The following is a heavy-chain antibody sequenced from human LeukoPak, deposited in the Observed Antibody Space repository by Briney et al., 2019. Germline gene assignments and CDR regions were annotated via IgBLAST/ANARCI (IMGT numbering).Heavy chain of an antibody. Sequence: PGGSLRLSCAASGFTFSSYWMSWVRQAPGTGLEWVANIKQDGSERYNVDSVHGRYTISRDNAKNSLYLQMNSLRAEDTAVYYCARGGSYGSGSYYHYDYWGQGTLVTVSS. CDR2: IKQDGSER. J-gene: IGHJ4*02. CDR1: GFTFSSYW. CDR3: ARGGSYGSGSYYHYDY. D-gene: IGHD3-10*01. V-gene: IGHV3-7*01.